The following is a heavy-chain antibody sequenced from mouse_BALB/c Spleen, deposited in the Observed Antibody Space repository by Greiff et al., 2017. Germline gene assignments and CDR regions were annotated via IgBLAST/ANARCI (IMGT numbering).Heavy chain of an antibody. CDR2: ISNLAYSI. CDR1: GFTFSDYG. CDR3: ARALYDGYYAMDY. J-gene: IGHJ4*01. Sequence: EVQVVESGGGLVQPGGSRKLSCAASGFTFSDYGMAWVRQAPGKGPEWVAFISNLAYSIYYADTVTGRFTISRENAKNTLYLEMSSLRSEDTAMYYCARALYDGYYAMDYWGQGTSVTVSS. V-gene: IGHV5-15*02. D-gene: IGHD2-3*01.